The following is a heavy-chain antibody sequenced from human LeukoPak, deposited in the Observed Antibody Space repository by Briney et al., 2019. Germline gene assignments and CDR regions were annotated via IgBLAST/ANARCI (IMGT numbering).Heavy chain of an antibody. V-gene: IGHV3-48*01. CDR2: ISSSSDSI. CDR1: GFTFSSYS. CDR3: AKVTMVGWYFDL. Sequence: GGSLRLSCVASGFTFSSYSMNWVRQAPGKGLEWVSYISSSSDSIYYADSVKGRFTISRDNAKNSLYLQMSSLRVEDTAVYYCAKVTMVGWYFDLWGRGTLVTVSS. D-gene: IGHD4/OR15-4a*01. J-gene: IGHJ2*01.